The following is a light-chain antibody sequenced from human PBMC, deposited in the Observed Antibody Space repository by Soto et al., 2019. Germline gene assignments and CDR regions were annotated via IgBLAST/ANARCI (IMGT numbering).Light chain of an antibody. CDR2: AVT. V-gene: IGLV2-8*01. CDR1: SSDDGGYNY. Sequence: QSALTQPPSASGSPGQSVTISCTGTSSDDGGYNYVSWYQQYPGRAPKLMIYAVTKRPSGVPDRFSGSKSGNTASLTVSGLQAEDEADYYCSSYAASNNFYFVFGGGTKLTVL. J-gene: IGLJ3*02. CDR3: SSYAASNNFYFV.